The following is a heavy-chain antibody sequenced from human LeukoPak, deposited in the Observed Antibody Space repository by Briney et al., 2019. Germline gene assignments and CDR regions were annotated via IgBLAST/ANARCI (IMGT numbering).Heavy chain of an antibody. CDR2: IKQDGSEK. J-gene: IGHJ6*04. V-gene: IGHV3-7*01. CDR1: GFTFSSYW. D-gene: IGHD3-10*01. Sequence: PGGSLRLPCAASGFTFSSYWMSWVRQAPGKGLEWVANIKQDGSEKYYVDSVKGRFTISRDNAKNSLYLQMNSLRAEDTAVYYCARVGYPSNGSGSYNAMDVWGKGTTVTISS. CDR3: ARVGYPSNGSGSYNAMDV.